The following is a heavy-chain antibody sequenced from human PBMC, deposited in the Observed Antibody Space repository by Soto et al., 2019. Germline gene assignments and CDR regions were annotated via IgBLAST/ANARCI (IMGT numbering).Heavy chain of an antibody. V-gene: IGHV4-30-4*01. CDR1: GGSISSGDYY. Sequence: SETLSLTCTVSGGSISSGDYYWSWIRQPPGKGLEWIGYIYYSGSTYYNPSLKSRVTISVDTSKNQFSLKLSSVTAADTAVYYCARVVNDILTGPFPVDYYYGMDVWGQGTTVTVSS. CDR3: ARVVNDILTGPFPVDYYYGMDV. J-gene: IGHJ6*02. CDR2: IYYSGST. D-gene: IGHD3-9*01.